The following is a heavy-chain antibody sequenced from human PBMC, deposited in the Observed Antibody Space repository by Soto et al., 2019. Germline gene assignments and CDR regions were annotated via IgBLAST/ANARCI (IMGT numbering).Heavy chain of an antibody. J-gene: IGHJ6*02. Sequence: GGSLRLSCAASGFTFSSTAMSWVRQAPGKGLEWVSTISESGGNIYYADSVKGRFTISRDNAKNLLYLQMNSLRAEDTAVYYCARDHITMVRGVSYYYYGMDVWGQGTXVTVSS. CDR3: ARDHITMVRGVSYYYYGMDV. D-gene: IGHD3-10*01. CDR2: ISESGGNI. V-gene: IGHV3-23*01. CDR1: GFTFSSTA.